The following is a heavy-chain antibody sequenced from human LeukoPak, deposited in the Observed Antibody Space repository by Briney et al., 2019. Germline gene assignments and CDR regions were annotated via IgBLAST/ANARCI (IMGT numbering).Heavy chain of an antibody. CDR3: TTDPDIVVVPAALDI. J-gene: IGHJ3*02. CDR1: GFTFSSYS. D-gene: IGHD2-2*01. Sequence: PGGSLRLSCAASGFTFSSYSMNWVRQAPGKGLEWVGRIKSKTDGGTTDYAAPVKGRFTISRDDSKNTLYLQMNSLKTEDTAVYYCTTDPDIVVVPAALDIWGQGTMVTASS. V-gene: IGHV3-15*01. CDR2: IKSKTDGGTT.